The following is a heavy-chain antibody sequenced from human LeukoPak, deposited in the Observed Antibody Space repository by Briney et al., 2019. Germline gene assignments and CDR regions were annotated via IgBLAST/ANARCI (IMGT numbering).Heavy chain of an antibody. CDR2: ISGSGGST. V-gene: IGHV3-23*01. CDR1: GFTFSSYA. Sequence: PGGSLRLSCAASGFTFSSYAMSWVRQAPGKGLEWVSAISGSGGSTYYADSVRGRFTISRDNSKNTLYLLMNSLRAEGTAVYYCALIVVVPAAIHYWGQGTLVTVSS. J-gene: IGHJ4*02. D-gene: IGHD2-2*01. CDR3: ALIVVVPAAIHY.